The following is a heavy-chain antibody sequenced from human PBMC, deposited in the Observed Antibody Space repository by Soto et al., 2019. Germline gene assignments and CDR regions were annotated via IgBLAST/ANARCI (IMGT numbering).Heavy chain of an antibody. CDR1: GYIFTNYY. J-gene: IGHJ4*02. V-gene: IGHV1-46*01. CDR3: ARDLTAAAY. CDR2: INPLPTSGST. D-gene: IGHD6-13*01. Sequence: QVQLVQSGAEVKKPGASVKVSCKASGYIFTNYYIHWVRQAPGQWLEWMAIINPLPTSGSTNYAQKFQGRVTVTRDTSTSTVYMELSSLTSEDTAIYYCARDLTAAAYWGQGTLVTVSS.